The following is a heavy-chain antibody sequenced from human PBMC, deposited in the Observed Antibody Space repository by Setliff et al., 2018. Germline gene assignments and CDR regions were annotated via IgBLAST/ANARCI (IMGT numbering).Heavy chain of an antibody. CDR1: GFTFNNYF. CDR2: ISNSGGEI. CDR3: AKSPVRFGIVIVIPSYFDS. V-gene: IGHV3-23*01. J-gene: IGHJ4*02. D-gene: IGHD3-16*02. Sequence: LRLSCAASGFTFNNYFMIWVRQAPGKGLEWVSSISNSGGEIHYADSVKGRFTISRDNPRSTLYLQMNSLRAEDTAIYYCAKSPVRFGIVIVIPSYFDSWGPGTLVTVSS.